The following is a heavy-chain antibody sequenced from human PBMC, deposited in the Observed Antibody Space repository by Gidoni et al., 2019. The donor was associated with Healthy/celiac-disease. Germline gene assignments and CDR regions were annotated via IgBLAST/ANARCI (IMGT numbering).Heavy chain of an antibody. V-gene: IGHV3-30*18. CDR1: GFTFSSYG. Sequence: QVQLAESGGGVVQPGGPMRLSRAATGFTFSSYGMHWVRQAPGKGTECVAVISYDGSNKYYADSVKGRVTISGDNSKNTLYLQMNSLRAEDTAVYYCAKEEDYWGQGTLVTVSS. J-gene: IGHJ4*02. CDR2: ISYDGSNK. CDR3: AKEEDY.